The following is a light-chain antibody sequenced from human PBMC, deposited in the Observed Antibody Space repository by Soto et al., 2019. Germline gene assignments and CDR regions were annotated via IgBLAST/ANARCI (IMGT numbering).Light chain of an antibody. V-gene: IGKV3-20*01. CDR1: QSVSSRS. J-gene: IGKJ4*01. Sequence: EVVLTQSPGTLSLSPGERATLSCRASQSVSSRSLAWYQQRPGQSPRLLVFAASSRATDIPDRFSGSGSGTDFTLTNSRLEPEDFAVYYCQQYGNSPLTFGGGTKVEFK. CDR2: AAS. CDR3: QQYGNSPLT.